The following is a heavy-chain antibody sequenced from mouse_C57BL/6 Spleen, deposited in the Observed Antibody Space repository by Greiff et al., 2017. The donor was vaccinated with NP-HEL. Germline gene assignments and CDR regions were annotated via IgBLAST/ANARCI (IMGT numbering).Heavy chain of an antibody. CDR2: IDPEDGET. D-gene: IGHD1-1*01. V-gene: IGHV14-2*01. J-gene: IGHJ1*03. CDR3: ARFDITTVVARYFDV. Sequence: EVKLMESGAELVKPGASVKLSCTASGFNIKDYYMHWVKQRTEQGLEWIGRIDPEDGETKYAPKFQGKATITADTSSNTAYLQLSSLTSEDTAVYYGARFDITTVVARYFDVWGTGTTVTVSS. CDR1: GFNIKDYY.